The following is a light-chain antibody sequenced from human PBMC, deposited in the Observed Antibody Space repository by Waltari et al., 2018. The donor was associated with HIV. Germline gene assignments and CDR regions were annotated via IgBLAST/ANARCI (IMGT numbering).Light chain of an antibody. Sequence: QSVLTPPPPASGTPGQRVTIPFSGGISNIVGKSLYWYQQHPGTAPKLLMYRNNQRPSGVPDRFSGSKSGTSASLAISGLRSEDEADYFCATWDDSLSGWVFGGGTNLTVL. CDR1: ISNIVGKS. CDR3: ATWDDSLSGWV. V-gene: IGLV1-47*01. CDR2: RNN. J-gene: IGLJ3*02.